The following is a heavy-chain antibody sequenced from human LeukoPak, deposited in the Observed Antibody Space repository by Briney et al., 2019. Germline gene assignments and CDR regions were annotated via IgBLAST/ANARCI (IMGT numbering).Heavy chain of an antibody. V-gene: IGHV3-64D*09. D-gene: IGHD6-19*01. J-gene: IGHJ4*02. Sequence: GGSLRLSCSASGFTFSSYAVHWVRQAPGTGLESVSAISSNGGSTYYADSVKGRFTISRDNSKNTLYLQMSSLRAEDTAVYYCVKDRIAVAGTPFDYWGQGTLVTVSS. CDR2: ISSNGGST. CDR1: GFTFSSYA. CDR3: VKDRIAVAGTPFDY.